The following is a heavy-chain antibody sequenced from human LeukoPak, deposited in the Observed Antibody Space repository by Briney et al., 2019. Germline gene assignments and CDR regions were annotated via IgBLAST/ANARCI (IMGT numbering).Heavy chain of an antibody. CDR1: GGSISSSSYY. CDR3: ARVHSGYDYY. J-gene: IGHJ4*02. Sequence: PSETLSLTCTVSGGSISSSSYYWGWIRQPPGKGLEWIGSIYYSGSTYYNPSLKSRVTISVDTSKNQFPLKLSSVTAADTAVYYCARVHSGYDYYWGQGTLVTVSS. D-gene: IGHD5-12*01. CDR2: IYYSGST. V-gene: IGHV4-39*06.